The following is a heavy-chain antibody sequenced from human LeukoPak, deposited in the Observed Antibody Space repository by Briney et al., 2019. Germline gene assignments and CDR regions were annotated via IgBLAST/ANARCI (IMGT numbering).Heavy chain of an antibody. V-gene: IGHV1-18*01. CDR1: GGTFSSYG. D-gene: IGHD6-19*01. CDR3: ALFPYSSGWYRDYYYYMDV. CDR2: ISAYNGNT. Sequence: ASVNVSCKASGGTFSSYGISWVRQAPGQGLEWMGWISAYNGNTNYAQKLQGRVTMTTDTSTSTAYMELRSLRSDDTAVYYCALFPYSSGWYRDYYYYMDVWGKGTTVTVSS. J-gene: IGHJ6*03.